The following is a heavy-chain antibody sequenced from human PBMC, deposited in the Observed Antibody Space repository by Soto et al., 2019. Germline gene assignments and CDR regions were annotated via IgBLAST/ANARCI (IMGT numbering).Heavy chain of an antibody. CDR3: ARERPPGSHPYYDSSTCGMDV. J-gene: IGHJ6*02. CDR2: MNPNSGNT. Sequence: QVQLVQSGAEVKKPGASVKVSCKASGYTFTSYDINWVRQATGQGLEWMGWMNPNSGNTGYAQKFQGRVTMTRNTSISTAYMELSSLRSEDTAVYYCARERPPGSHPYYDSSTCGMDVWGQGTTVTVSS. D-gene: IGHD3-22*01. CDR1: GYTFTSYD. V-gene: IGHV1-8*01.